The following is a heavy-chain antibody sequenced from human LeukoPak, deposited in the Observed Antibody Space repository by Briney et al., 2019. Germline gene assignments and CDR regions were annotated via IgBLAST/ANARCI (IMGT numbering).Heavy chain of an antibody. D-gene: IGHD3-16*02. Sequence: AAVKVSCKSSGYTFIGYYMHWVRQAPGRGLAWMGWINPNGGCTHYVQKFQGGVTMNMDTSISTDHMELSRLRSDDTAVYYCASAYYDYVWGSYRHGAFDIWSQGTMVTVSS. V-gene: IGHV1-2*02. CDR1: GYTFIGYY. CDR2: INPNGGCT. CDR3: ASAYYDYVWGSYRHGAFDI. J-gene: IGHJ3*02.